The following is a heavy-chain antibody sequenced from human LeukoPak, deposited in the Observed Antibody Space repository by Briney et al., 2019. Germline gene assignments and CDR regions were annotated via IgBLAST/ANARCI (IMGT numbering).Heavy chain of an antibody. CDR2: INHSGNT. V-gene: IGHV4-34*01. CDR3: ARGLRGYSYGTGNADY. D-gene: IGHD5-18*01. CDR1: GGSLSGYY. J-gene: IGHJ4*02. Sequence: SETLSLTCAVYGGSLSGYYWSWIRQAPGKGLEWIGEINHSGNTNYNAPLKSRVSISLDKSKNQFSLKVSSVTAADTAMYYCARGLRGYSYGTGNADYWGQGTLVTVSS.